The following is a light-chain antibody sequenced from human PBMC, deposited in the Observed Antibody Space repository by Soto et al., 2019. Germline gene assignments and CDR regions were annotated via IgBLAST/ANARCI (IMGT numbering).Light chain of an antibody. J-gene: IGKJ1*01. V-gene: IGKV3-20*01. CDR3: QQYGSSPRT. CDR2: GAS. CDR1: QSVSSSY. Sequence: VFTPSPRTVSVSRGGVAIGGCSTIQSVSSSYLAWYQQKPGQAPRLLIYGASSRATGIPDRFSGSGSGTDFTLTIRRLEPEDFAVYYCQQYGSSPRTFGQGTKVDNK.